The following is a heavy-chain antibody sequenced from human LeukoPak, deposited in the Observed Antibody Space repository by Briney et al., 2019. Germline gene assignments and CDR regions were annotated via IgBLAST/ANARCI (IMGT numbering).Heavy chain of an antibody. CDR2: IIPIFGTA. CDR3: ARAGYCSGGSCSTDAFDI. J-gene: IGHJ3*02. CDR1: GGTFGSYA. V-gene: IGHV1-69*13. Sequence: SVKVSCKASGGTFGSYAISWVRQAPGQGLEWMGGIIPIFGTANYAQKFQGRVTITADESKSTAYMELSSLRSEDTAVYYCARAGYCSGGSCSTDAFDIWGQGTMVTVSS. D-gene: IGHD2-15*01.